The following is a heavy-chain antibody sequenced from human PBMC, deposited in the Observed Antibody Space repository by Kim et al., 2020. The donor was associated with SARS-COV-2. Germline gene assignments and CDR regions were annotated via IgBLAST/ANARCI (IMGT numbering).Heavy chain of an antibody. V-gene: IGHV3-30*04. CDR2: ISYDGSNK. CDR3: ARDGDLQRGLLWFGERYYYYYYGMDV. CDR1: GFTFSSYA. J-gene: IGHJ6*02. D-gene: IGHD3-10*01. Sequence: GGSLRLSCAASGFTFSSYAMHWVRQAPGKGLEWVAVISYDGSNKYYADSVKGRFTISRDNSKNTLYLQMNSLRAEDTAVYYCARDGDLQRGLLWFGERYYYYYYGMDVWGQGTTVTVSS.